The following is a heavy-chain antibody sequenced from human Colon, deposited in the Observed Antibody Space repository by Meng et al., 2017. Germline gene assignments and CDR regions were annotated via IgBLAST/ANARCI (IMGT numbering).Heavy chain of an antibody. CDR1: GSPVRSNY. CDR2: MYSGGTS. CDR3: ARDYGAAVGYFDT. J-gene: IGHJ4*02. D-gene: IGHD4-17*01. Sequence: GQLVESGGGLVQPGGSLRLSWAASGSPVRSNYMGWVRQAPGKGLEWVSIMYSGGTSYYTDSVKGRFTISRDNSKNTLYLQMNSLRPEDTAVYYCARDYGAAVGYFDTWGQGTLVTVSS. V-gene: IGHV3-66*02.